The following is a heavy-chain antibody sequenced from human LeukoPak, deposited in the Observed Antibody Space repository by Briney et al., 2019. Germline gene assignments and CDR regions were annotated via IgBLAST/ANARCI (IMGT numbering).Heavy chain of an antibody. CDR1: GGSISSSSYY. CDR2: IHYSGST. J-gene: IGHJ4*02. CDR3: ARTNIAAAYFDY. V-gene: IGHV4-39*02. D-gene: IGHD6-13*01. Sequence: SETLSLTCTVSGGSISSSSYYWGWIRQPTGRGLEWIGNIHYSGSTYYNRSLKSRVTISVDTSKNHFSLKLSSVSAADTAVYYCARTNIAAAYFDYWGQGTLVTVSS.